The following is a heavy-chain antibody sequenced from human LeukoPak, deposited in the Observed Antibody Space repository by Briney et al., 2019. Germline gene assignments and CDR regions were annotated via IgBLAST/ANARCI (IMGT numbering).Heavy chain of an antibody. V-gene: IGHV4-30-2*01. CDR1: GGSISSGGYS. CDR3: ARSTTLPYFDY. J-gene: IGHJ4*02. D-gene: IGHD4-11*01. Sequence: PSETLSLTCAVSGGSISSGGYSWSWIRQPPGKGLEWIGYIYHSGSTYYSPSLKSRVTISVDRSKNQFSLKLSSVTAADTAVYYCARSTTLPYFDYWGQGTLVTVSS. CDR2: IYHSGST.